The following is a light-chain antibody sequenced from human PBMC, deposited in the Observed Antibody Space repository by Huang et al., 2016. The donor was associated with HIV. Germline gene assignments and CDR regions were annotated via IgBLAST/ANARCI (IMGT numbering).Light chain of an antibody. Sequence: EIVLTQSPATLSLSPGERATLSCRASKSVSRDLDWYHQNAGQAPRILIYCASNRATGIPSRFSGRGSVTDFTLTISSLEPEDFAVYYCQQRSDWPRTFGQGTKLEIK. J-gene: IGKJ2*01. CDR3: QQRSDWPRT. CDR2: CAS. V-gene: IGKV3-11*01. CDR1: KSVSRD.